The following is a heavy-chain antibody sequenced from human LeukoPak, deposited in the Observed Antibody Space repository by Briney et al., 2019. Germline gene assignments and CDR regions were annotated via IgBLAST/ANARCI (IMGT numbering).Heavy chain of an antibody. Sequence: PGGSLRLSCAASGFTFSSYAMSWVRQAPGKGLEWVSAISGSGGSTYYADSVKGRFTIFRDNSKNTLYLQMNSLRAEDTAVYYCAKDLVDIVVVPAAMGGFDYWGQGTLVTVSS. D-gene: IGHD2-2*03. CDR2: ISGSGGST. J-gene: IGHJ4*02. CDR3: AKDLVDIVVVPAAMGGFDY. V-gene: IGHV3-23*01. CDR1: GFTFSSYA.